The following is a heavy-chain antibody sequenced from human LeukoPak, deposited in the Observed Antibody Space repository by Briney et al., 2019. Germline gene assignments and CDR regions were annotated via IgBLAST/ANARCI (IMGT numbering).Heavy chain of an antibody. V-gene: IGHV4-61*09. CDR2: TYVSGSS. CDR3: ASRMASDAFDI. CDR1: GGSINSGSYY. Sequence: PSETLSLTCTVSGGSINSGSYYWSWIRQPAGKELEWIGHTYVSGSSTYNPSLKSRVTISVDTSKNQFSLKLSSVTAADTAVYYCASRMASDAFDIWGQGTMVTVSS. J-gene: IGHJ3*02. D-gene: IGHD5-24*01.